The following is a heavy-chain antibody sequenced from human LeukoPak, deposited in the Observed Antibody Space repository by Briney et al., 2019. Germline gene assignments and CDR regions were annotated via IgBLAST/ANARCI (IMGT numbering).Heavy chain of an antibody. CDR2: INHSGST. V-gene: IGHV4-34*01. CDR1: GGSFSGFY. D-gene: IGHD4-17*01. J-gene: IGHJ5*02. Sequence: SETLSLPCAVYGGSFSGFYWCWISQPPGKGLEWIGEINHSGSTNSNPSLKSRVTIPVDTSKNQFSLKLSSVTAADTAVYYCARGRAVTTFPTMFHPWGQGTLVTVSS. CDR3: ARGRAVTTFPTMFHP.